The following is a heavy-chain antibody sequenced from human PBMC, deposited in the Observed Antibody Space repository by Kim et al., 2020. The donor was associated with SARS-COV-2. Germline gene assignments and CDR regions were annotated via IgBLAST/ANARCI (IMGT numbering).Heavy chain of an antibody. Sequence: SVKVSCKASGGVFSNHAYSWVRQAPGQGLEWMGRIIVLLGIGNQAQKFQGRVTITADKSKDTVYMELSSLTYSDTAVYYCARDFGESDQDYYYGMDVWG. J-gene: IGHJ6*02. CDR1: GGVFSNHA. D-gene: IGHD3-10*01. V-gene: IGHV1-69*04. CDR2: IIVLLGIG. CDR3: ARDFGESDQDYYYGMDV.